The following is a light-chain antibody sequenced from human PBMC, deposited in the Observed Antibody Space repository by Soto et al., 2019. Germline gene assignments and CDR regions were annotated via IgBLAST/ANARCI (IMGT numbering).Light chain of an antibody. J-gene: IGLJ2*01. V-gene: IGLV2-8*01. CDR1: SSDVGGYNY. Sequence: QSALTQPPSASGSPGQSVTISCTGTSSDVGGYNYVSWYQQHPGKAPKVMIYEVSKRPSGVPDRFSGSKSGNTASLTVCGLQAEDEADYYCSSYAGSSVVFGGGTKLNVL. CDR2: EVS. CDR3: SSYAGSSVV.